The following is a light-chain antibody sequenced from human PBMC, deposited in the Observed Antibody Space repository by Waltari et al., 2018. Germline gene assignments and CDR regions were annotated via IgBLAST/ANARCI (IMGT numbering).Light chain of an antibody. CDR3: QQSYSTPSIT. V-gene: IGKV1-39*01. J-gene: IGKJ5*01. Sequence: DIQMTQSPSSLSASVGDRVTITCRASQSISRYLNWYQQKPGKAPKLLIYAASSLKSGVPSRFSGSGSGTDFTLTISSLQPEDFATYYCQQSYSTPSITFGQGTRLEIK. CDR2: AAS. CDR1: QSISRY.